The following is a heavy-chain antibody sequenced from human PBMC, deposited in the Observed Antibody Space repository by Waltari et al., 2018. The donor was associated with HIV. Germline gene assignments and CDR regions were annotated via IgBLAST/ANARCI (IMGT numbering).Heavy chain of an antibody. J-gene: IGHJ6*02. Sequence: QVQLIQSGDAVKKPGASVKVSCKVFGYTLTELSMHWVRQAPGKGLEWMGGFDPEDDETIYAQKFQGRVTMTEDTSTDSAYMELSSLTSEDTALYYCATGGGTTSIQLYDLDVWGQGTTVTVSS. CDR1: GYTLTELS. D-gene: IGHD1-26*01. CDR2: FDPEDDET. CDR3: ATGGGTTSIQLYDLDV. V-gene: IGHV1-24*01.